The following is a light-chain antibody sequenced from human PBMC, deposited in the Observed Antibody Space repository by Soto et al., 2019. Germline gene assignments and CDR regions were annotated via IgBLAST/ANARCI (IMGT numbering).Light chain of an antibody. CDR1: SSDVGGYNY. CDR3: GSYASATLI. Sequence: QSALTQPPSASGSPGQSVTISCTGTSSDVGGYNYVSWYQQHPGKAPKLMIYEVTFRPSGVSSRFSGSKSGNTASLTISGLQTEDEADYYCGSYASATLIFGGGTKLTVL. CDR2: EVT. J-gene: IGLJ2*01. V-gene: IGLV2-14*01.